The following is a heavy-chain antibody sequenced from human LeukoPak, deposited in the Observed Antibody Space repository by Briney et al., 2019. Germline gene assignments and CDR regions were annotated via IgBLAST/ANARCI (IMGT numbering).Heavy chain of an antibody. CDR3: ARDLSGIAGYTYGRGIDY. CDR1: GFTFSSYS. D-gene: IGHD5-18*01. J-gene: IGHJ4*02. CDR2: ISSSSSTI. V-gene: IGHV3-48*04. Sequence: GGSLRLSCAASGFTFSSYSMNWVRQAPGKGLEWVSYISSSSSTIYYADAVKGRFTISRDNAKTSLYLQMNSLRAEDTAVYYCARDLSGIAGYTYGRGIDYWGQGTLVTVSS.